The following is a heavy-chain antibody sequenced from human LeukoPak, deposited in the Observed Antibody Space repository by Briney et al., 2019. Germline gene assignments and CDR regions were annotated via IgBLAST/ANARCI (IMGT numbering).Heavy chain of an antibody. CDR3: AGGASSTVHY. D-gene: IGHD6-13*01. CDR2: INGGGSL. Sequence: GGSLRLSCAASGLTFSTYWTHWVRQAPGKGLVWVSRINGGGSLSYADSVKGRFTISRDNTKNMLYLQMNSLRAEDTAVYYCAGGASSTVHYWGQGTLVTVSS. CDR1: GLTFSTYW. V-gene: IGHV3-74*01. J-gene: IGHJ4*02.